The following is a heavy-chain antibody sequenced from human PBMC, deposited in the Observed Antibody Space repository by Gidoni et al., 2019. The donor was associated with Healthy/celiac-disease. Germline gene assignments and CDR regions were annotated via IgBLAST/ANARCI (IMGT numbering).Heavy chain of an antibody. D-gene: IGHD6-19*01. CDR2: IIPILGIA. CDR1: GGTFSSYT. Sequence: QVQLVQSGAEVKKPGSSVKVSCKASGGTFSSYTISWVRQAPGQGLEGMGRIIPILGIANYAQKFQGRVTITADKSTSTAYMELSSLRSEDTAVYYCARDTDLAVAGTGDYWGQGTLVTVSS. J-gene: IGHJ4*02. CDR3: ARDTDLAVAGTGDY. V-gene: IGHV1-69*08.